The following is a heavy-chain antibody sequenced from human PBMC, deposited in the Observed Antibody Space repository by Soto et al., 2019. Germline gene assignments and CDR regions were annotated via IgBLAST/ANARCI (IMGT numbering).Heavy chain of an antibody. Sequence: GGSLRLSCAASGFTFSSYSMNWVRQAPGEGLEWVSSISSSSSYIYYADSVKGRFTISRDNAKNSLYLQMNSLRAEDTAVYYCARDRLRYFDWLLYNYYYYGMDVWGQGTTVTVSS. V-gene: IGHV3-21*01. CDR3: ARDRLRYFDWLLYNYYYYGMDV. CDR1: GFTFSSYS. J-gene: IGHJ6*02. D-gene: IGHD3-9*01. CDR2: ISSSSSYI.